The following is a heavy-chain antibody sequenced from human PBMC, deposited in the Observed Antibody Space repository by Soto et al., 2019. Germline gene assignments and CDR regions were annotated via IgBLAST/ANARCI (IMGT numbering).Heavy chain of an antibody. Sequence: RGLSCAASGFTFSSYGMHWVRQAPGKGLEWVAVIWYDGSNKYYADSVKGRFTISRDNSKNTLYLQMNSLRAEDTAVYYCAFDRLPAAITFSFDPWGQGTLVTVSS. D-gene: IGHD2-2*02. CDR3: AFDRLPAAITFSFDP. V-gene: IGHV3-33*01. CDR2: IWYDGSNK. CDR1: GFTFSSYG. J-gene: IGHJ5*02.